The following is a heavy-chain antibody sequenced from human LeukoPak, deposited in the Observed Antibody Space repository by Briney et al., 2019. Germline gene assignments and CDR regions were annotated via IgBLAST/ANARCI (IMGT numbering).Heavy chain of an antibody. CDR1: GGSFSGYH. CDR2: INHSGST. Sequence: PSETLSLTCAVYGGSFSGYHWSWIRQPPGKGLEWIGEINHSGSTNYNPSLKSRVTISVDTSKNQFSLKLSSVTAADTAVYYCARAETTIFGVVIIGYKRGYYMDVWGKGTTVTVSS. J-gene: IGHJ6*03. V-gene: IGHV4-34*01. D-gene: IGHD3-3*01. CDR3: ARAETTIFGVVIIGYKRGYYMDV.